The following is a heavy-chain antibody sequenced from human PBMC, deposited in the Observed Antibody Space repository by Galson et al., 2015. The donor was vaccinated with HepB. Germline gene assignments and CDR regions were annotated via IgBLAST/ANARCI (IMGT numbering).Heavy chain of an antibody. CDR2: IRPKINSYAT. CDR1: GFTFSDSV. J-gene: IGHJ6*03. V-gene: IGHV3-73*01. Sequence: SLRLSCAASGFTFSDSVMHWVRQASGKGLEWVGQIRPKINSYATTYAVSVKDRFTISRDDSKNTAYLQMNSLKTEDTAVYYCTRHADCGGDCHPDYYYYYMDVWGKGITLTVSS. CDR3: TRHADCGGDCHPDYYYYYMDV. D-gene: IGHD2-21*01.